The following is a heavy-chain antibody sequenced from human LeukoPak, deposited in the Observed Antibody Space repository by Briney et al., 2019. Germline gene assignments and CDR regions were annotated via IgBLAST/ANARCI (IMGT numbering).Heavy chain of an antibody. V-gene: IGHV3-64*01. CDR2: ISENGCDT. J-gene: IGHJ4*02. D-gene: IGHD3-3*01. CDR3: ERVEGHGYFDY. CDR1: GFRFSSYS. Sequence: GGSLRLSCAASGFRFSSYSMHWVRQAPGRGLEYVSAISENGCDTYYANSVKGRFTISRDNSKNTLYLQMGRLRAEDLAVYYCERVEGHGYFDYWSQGTLVTVSS.